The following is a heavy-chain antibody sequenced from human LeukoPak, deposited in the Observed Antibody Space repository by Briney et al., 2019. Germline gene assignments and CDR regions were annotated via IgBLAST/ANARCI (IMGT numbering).Heavy chain of an antibody. CDR1: GFTFSSYA. V-gene: IGHV3-23*01. J-gene: IGHJ5*02. CDR3: AKDPLPSYIVVVPAAIWNWFDP. Sequence: GGSLRLSCAASGFTFSSYAMSWVRQAPGKGLEWVSAISGSGGSTYYADSVKGRFTISRDNSKNTLYLQMNSLRAEDTAVYYCAKDPLPSYIVVVPAAIWNWFDPWGQGTLVTVSS. CDR2: ISGSGGST. D-gene: IGHD2-2*02.